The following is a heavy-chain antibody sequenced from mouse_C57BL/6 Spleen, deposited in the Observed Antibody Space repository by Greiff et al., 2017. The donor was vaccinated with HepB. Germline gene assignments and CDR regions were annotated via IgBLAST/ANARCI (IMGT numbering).Heavy chain of an antibody. D-gene: IGHD2-4*01. V-gene: IGHV5-6*01. CDR3: ARQGDYDEGYFDV. CDR1: GFTFSSYG. J-gene: IGHJ1*03. Sequence: EVKLMESGGDLVKPGGSLKLSCAASGFTFSSYGMSWVRQTPDKRLEWVATISSGGSYTYYPDSVKGRFTISRDNAKNTLYLQMSSLKSEDTAMYYCARQGDYDEGYFDVWGTGTTVTVSS. CDR2: ISSGGSYT.